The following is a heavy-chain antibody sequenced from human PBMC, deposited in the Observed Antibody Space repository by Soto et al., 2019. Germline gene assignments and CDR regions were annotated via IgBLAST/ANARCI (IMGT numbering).Heavy chain of an antibody. Sequence: PGGSLRLSCAASGFTFTRYSMNWVRQAPGKGLEWVSSISSTTHYIYYADSMRGRFTISRDNAKNAVYLEMNSLRAEDTAVYYCARESEDLTSNFDYWGQGXLVTVYS. J-gene: IGHJ4*02. V-gene: IGHV3-21*06. CDR2: ISSTTHYI. CDR1: GFTFTRYS. CDR3: ARESEDLTSNFDY.